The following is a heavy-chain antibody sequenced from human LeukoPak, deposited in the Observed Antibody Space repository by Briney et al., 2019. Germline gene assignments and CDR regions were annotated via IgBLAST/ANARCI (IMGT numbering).Heavy chain of an antibody. CDR1: GGSISVYS. J-gene: IGHJ6*02. CDR3: AKRRPRRGMGG. CDR2: INHSGST. Sequence: SETLSLTCTVSGGSISVYSRCWIRQPPGKGLEWIGEINHSGSTNYNPSLKSRFTISVDTSKNQFSLKLSSVTAADTAVYYCAKRRPRRGMGGCGPVTTVTVSS. V-gene: IGHV4-34*01.